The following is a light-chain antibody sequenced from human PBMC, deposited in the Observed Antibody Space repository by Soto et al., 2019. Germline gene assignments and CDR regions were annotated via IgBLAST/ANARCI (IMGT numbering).Light chain of an antibody. Sequence: QSVLTQPPSVSGAPGQRVTISCTGSSSTIGAGYDVHWYQQLPGTAPKLLIYGNNNRPSGVPDRFSGSKSGTSASLAITGLQAEDEAFYYCQSFDSSLSGSLFGGGTKLTVL. CDR2: GNN. CDR3: QSFDSSLSGSL. CDR1: SSTIGAGYD. V-gene: IGLV1-40*01. J-gene: IGLJ2*01.